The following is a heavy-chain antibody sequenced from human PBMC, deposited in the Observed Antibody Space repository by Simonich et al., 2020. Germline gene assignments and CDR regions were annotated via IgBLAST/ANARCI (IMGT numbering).Heavy chain of an antibody. J-gene: IGHJ6*03. CDR3: ARGRIAAAGTYYYYYMDV. V-gene: IGHV1-2*02. D-gene: IGHD6-13*01. Sequence: QVQLVQSGAEVKKPGASVKVSCKASGYTFTGYYMHWVRQAPGQGLECMRWNHPNRESTNYAQRFQGRVTMTRDTSISTAYMELSRLRSDDTAVYYCARGRIAAAGTYYYYYMDVWGKGTTVTVSS. CDR2: NHPNREST. CDR1: GYTFTGYY.